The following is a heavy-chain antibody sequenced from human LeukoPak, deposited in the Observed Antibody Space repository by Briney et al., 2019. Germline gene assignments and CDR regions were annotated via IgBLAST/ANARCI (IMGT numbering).Heavy chain of an antibody. D-gene: IGHD3-3*01. Sequence: GGSLRLSCAASGFTFTIFGLNWVRQAPGKGPEWVSYIDARSGITYYADSVQGRFTISRDNAKNTLYLHMSSLSVDDTAIYYCARDFWDSGVVINGLDKWGQGTM. CDR3: ARDFWDSGVVINGLDK. J-gene: IGHJ3*02. CDR2: IDARSGIT. V-gene: IGHV3-48*04. CDR1: GFTFTIFG.